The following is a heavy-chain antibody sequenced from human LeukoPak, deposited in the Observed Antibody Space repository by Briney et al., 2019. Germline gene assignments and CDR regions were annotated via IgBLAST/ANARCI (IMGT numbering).Heavy chain of an antibody. D-gene: IGHD3-3*02. J-gene: IGHJ5*02. CDR1: GYTFTSYY. V-gene: IGHV1-24*01. Sequence: GASVKVSCKASGYTFTSYYMHWVRQAPGKGLEWMGGFDPEDGETIYAQKFQGRVTMTEDTSTDTAYMELSSLRSEDTAVYYCATDPFLEWLSGKTWGQGTLVTVSS. CDR2: FDPEDGET. CDR3: ATDPFLEWLSGKT.